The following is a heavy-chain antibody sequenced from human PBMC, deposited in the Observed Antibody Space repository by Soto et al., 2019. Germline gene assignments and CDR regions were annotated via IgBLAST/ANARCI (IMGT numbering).Heavy chain of an antibody. Sequence: LSLTCTVSGGSVSSGSYYWSWIRQPPGKGLEWIGYIYYSGSTNYNPYLKSRVTISVDTSKNQFSLKLSSVTAAVTAVYYCAIDQLLEDYYYYCGMGVWGQGTTVTVSS. CDR3: AIDQLLEDYYYYCGMGV. D-gene: IGHD2-2*01. J-gene: IGHJ6*02. V-gene: IGHV4-61*01. CDR2: IYYSGST. CDR1: GGSVSSGSYY.